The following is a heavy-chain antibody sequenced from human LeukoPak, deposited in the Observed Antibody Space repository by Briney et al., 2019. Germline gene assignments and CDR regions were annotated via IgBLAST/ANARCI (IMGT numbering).Heavy chain of an antibody. CDR1: GFTFDDFA. CDR2: ISWNSLNT. J-gene: IGHJ6*02. CDR3: AKYRSLGTEWDFYDGMDV. D-gene: IGHD7-27*01. V-gene: IGHV3-9*01. Sequence: GGSLRLSCAASGFTFDDFAMHWVRQVPGKGLEWVSSISWNSLNTAYADSVRGRFTISRDNPKNSLYLQMNSLRAEDTALYYCAKYRSLGTEWDFYDGMDVWGQGTTVTVSS.